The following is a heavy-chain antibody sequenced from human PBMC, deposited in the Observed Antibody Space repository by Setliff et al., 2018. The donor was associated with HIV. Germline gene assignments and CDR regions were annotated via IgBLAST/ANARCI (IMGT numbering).Heavy chain of an antibody. CDR3: AGCSSWHLPTDY. CDR2: IYYDGRT. V-gene: IGHV4-59*08. D-gene: IGHD6-13*01. CDR1: GDSINKRY. Sequence: SETLSLTCNVSGDSINKRYWAWVRQPPGKGLEWIGYIYYDGRTSTKSSLKDRVTLSIDTYNKQFSLKLTSVTVADTAVYYCAGCSSWHLPTDYWGQGTLVTVSS. J-gene: IGHJ4*02.